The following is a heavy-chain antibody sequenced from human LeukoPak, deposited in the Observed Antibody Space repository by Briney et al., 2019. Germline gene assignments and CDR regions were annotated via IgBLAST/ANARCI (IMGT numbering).Heavy chain of an antibody. J-gene: IGHJ4*02. CDR3: ARDPYYYDSSGYSQDY. CDR1: GFTFSSYS. CDR2: ISSSSSYI. V-gene: IGHV3-21*01. Sequence: PGGSLRLSCAASGFTFSSYSMNWVRQAPGKGLEWVSSISSSSSYIYYADSVKGRFTISRDNAKNSLYLQMNSLRAEDTAVYYCARDPYYYDSSGYSQDYWGQGTLVTVSS. D-gene: IGHD3-22*01.